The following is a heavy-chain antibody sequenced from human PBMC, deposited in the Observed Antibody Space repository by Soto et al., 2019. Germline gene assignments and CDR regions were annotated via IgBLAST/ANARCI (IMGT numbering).Heavy chain of an antibody. CDR2: ISYDGSNK. V-gene: IGHV3-30*18. Sequence: QVKLVESGGGVVQPGRSLRLSCAASGFTFSSYGMHWVRQAPGKGLEWVAVISYDGSNKYYADSVKGRFTISRDNSKNTLYLQMNSLRAEDTAVYYCAKADRDYWGQGTLVTVSS. J-gene: IGHJ4*02. CDR3: AKADRDY. CDR1: GFTFSSYG.